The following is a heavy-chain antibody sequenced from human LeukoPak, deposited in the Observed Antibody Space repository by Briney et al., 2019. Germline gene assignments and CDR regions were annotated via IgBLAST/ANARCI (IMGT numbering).Heavy chain of an antibody. CDR3: ARDPSDDQGLDY. CDR1: GYSVSSNTAA. CDR2: TYYRSRWYY. D-gene: IGHD3-16*01. J-gene: IGHJ4*02. V-gene: IGHV6-1*01. Sequence: SQTLSLTCAISGYSVSSNTAAWYWIRQSPSRGLEWLGRTYYRSRWYYEYAVSVRSRITINVDTSKTQFSLQLNSVPPEDTAVYYCARDPSDDQGLDYWGQGTLVTVSS.